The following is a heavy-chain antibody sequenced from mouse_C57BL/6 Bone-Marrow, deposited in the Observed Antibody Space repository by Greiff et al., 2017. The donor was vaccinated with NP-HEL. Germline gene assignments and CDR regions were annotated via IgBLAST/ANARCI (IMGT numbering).Heavy chain of an antibody. CDR2: IDPSDSYT. J-gene: IGHJ1*03. V-gene: IGHV1-69*01. D-gene: IGHD1-1*01. Sequence: QVQLQQPGAELVMPGASVKLSCKASGYTFTSYWMHWVKQRPGQGLEWIGEIDPSDSYTNYNQKFKGKSTLTVDKSSSTAYMQLSSLTSVDSAVYYCARQAITTVVYWYFDVWGTGTTVTVSS. CDR1: GYTFTSYW. CDR3: ARQAITTVVYWYFDV.